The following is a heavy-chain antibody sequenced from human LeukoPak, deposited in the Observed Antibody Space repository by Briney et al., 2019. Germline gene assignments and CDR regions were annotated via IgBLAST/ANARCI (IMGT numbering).Heavy chain of an antibody. Sequence: GGSLRPSCAASGFTFSSYWMTWVRQAPGKGLEWVANINRDGSQKSYVDSVKGRFTISRDNAKNSLYLQMDSLRAEDTAVYYCSVVSDAFDIWGQGTMVTVSS. J-gene: IGHJ3*02. CDR3: SVVSDAFDI. CDR1: GFTFSSYW. CDR2: INRDGSQK. V-gene: IGHV3-7*05. D-gene: IGHD3-22*01.